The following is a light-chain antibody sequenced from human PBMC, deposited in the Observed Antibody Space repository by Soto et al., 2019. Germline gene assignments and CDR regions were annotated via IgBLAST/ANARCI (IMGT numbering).Light chain of an antibody. V-gene: IGLV1-40*01. CDR1: SSNIGAGYD. Sequence: QSVLTQPPSVSGAPGQRVTISCTGTSSNIGAGYDVIWYQQLPGTAHKRLILGNNSRSSGVPDRFSASKSGTSASLAVAGLQAEDEADYHCQSYDTRLSGSVFGGGTKLTVL. J-gene: IGLJ3*02. CDR2: GNN. CDR3: QSYDTRLSGSV.